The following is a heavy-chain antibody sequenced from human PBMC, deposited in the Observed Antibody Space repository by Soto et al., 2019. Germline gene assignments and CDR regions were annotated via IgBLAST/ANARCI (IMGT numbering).Heavy chain of an antibody. CDR2: ISDSGDST. D-gene: IGHD5-12*01. CDR3: AKVGWI. CDR1: GLTFSSHA. J-gene: IGHJ4*02. Sequence: EVQLLESGGGLLQPGGSLRLSYAASGLTFSSHAMTWVRQAPGKGLQWVSTISDSGDSTYYADSVKGRFTISRDNSKNTLYLQMNSLRAEDTAVYYCAKVGWIGGQGTLVTVSS. V-gene: IGHV3-23*01.